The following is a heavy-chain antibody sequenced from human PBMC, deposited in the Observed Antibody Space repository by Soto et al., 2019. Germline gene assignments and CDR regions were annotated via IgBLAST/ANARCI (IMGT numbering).Heavy chain of an antibody. Sequence: GGSLRLSCTASGFSFGSHYMTWVRQAPGKGLEYISYIDITTRNTFYADSVKGRFTISRDNSKNTLYLQMNSLRAEDTALYYCAKDFRPDGKYDLDYWGQGTLVTVSS. V-gene: IGHV3-48*01. CDR1: GFSFGSHY. CDR2: IDITTRNT. CDR3: AKDFRPDGKYDLDY. D-gene: IGHD3-3*01. J-gene: IGHJ4*02.